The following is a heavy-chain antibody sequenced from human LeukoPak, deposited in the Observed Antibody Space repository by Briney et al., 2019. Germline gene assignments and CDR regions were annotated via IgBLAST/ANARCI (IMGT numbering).Heavy chain of an antibody. D-gene: IGHD4-11*01. Sequence: SETLSLTCTVSGGSISSYYWSWIRQPPGKGLEWIGYIYTSGSNNYNPSLKSRVTISVDTSKNQFSLKLSSVTAADTAVYYCATVTTSYFDYWGQGTLVTVSS. CDR3: ATVTTSYFDY. V-gene: IGHV4-4*09. CDR1: GGSISSYY. J-gene: IGHJ4*02. CDR2: IYTSGSN.